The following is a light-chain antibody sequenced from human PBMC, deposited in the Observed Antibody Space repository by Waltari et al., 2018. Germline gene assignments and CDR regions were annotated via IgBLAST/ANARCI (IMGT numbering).Light chain of an antibody. V-gene: IGKV4-1*01. Sequence: DIVMLHSPASLAVSLSERDTINRKSSQSKLNSSNNQTYLAWDQQKPGQPPQLLIYCASNREAGVPDRFSGSGSGTDFTLTITSLQAEDVAVYYCQQYYSAPLTFGGGTKVEIK. CDR1: QSKLNSSNNQTY. J-gene: IGKJ4*01. CDR2: CAS. CDR3: QQYYSAPLT.